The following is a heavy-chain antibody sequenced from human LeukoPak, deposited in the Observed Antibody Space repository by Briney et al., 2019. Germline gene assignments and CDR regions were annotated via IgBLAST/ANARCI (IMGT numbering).Heavy chain of an antibody. D-gene: IGHD2-15*01. CDR3: ARARGYCSGGSCYGRSYYYYMDV. CDR2: INHSGST. J-gene: IGHJ6*03. V-gene: IGHV4-34*01. CDR1: GGSFSGYY. Sequence: SETLSLTCAVYGGSFSGYYWSWIRQPPGKGLEWIGEINHSGSTNYNPSLKSRVTISVDTSKNQFSLKLSSVTAADTAVYYCARARGYCSGGSCYGRSYYYYMDVWGKGTTVTVSS.